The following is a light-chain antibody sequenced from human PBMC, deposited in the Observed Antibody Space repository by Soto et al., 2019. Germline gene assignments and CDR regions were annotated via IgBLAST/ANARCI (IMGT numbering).Light chain of an antibody. J-gene: IGKJ1*01. CDR2: KAS. V-gene: IGKV1-5*03. CDR3: QQYNSYSQT. CDR1: QTISNW. Sequence: IQMTQSPSTLSASVGDRVTITCQASQTISNWLAWYQQKPGKALKLLIYKASTLESGVPSRFSGSGSGTEFTLTISSLQPEDFATYYCQQYNSYSQTFGQGTKVEIK.